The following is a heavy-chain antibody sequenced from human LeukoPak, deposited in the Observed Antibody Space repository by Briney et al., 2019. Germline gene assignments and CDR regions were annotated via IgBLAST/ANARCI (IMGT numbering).Heavy chain of an antibody. V-gene: IGHV4-59*01. CDR1: GGSISSYY. CDR2: IYYSGST. Sequence: SVTLSLTCTVSGGSISSYYWSWIRQPPGKGLEWIGYIYYSGSTNYNPSLKSRVTISVDTSKNQFSLKLSSVTAADTAVYYCARDDSSSWYNWFDPWGQGTLVTVSS. D-gene: IGHD6-13*01. CDR3: ARDDSSSWYNWFDP. J-gene: IGHJ5*02.